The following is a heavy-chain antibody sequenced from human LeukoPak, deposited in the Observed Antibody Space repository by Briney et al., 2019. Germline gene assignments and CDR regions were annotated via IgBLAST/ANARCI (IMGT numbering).Heavy chain of an antibody. V-gene: IGHV4-39*07. CDR1: GGSISSSSYY. CDR3: AKTKYYYDSSGYYYLPFDY. CDR2: IYYSGST. D-gene: IGHD3-22*01. Sequence: SETLSLTCTVSGGSISSSSYYWGWIRQPPGKGLEWIGSIYYSGSTYYNPSLKSRVTISVDTSKNQFSLKLSSVTAADTAVYNCAKTKYYYDSSGYYYLPFDYWGQGTLVTVSS. J-gene: IGHJ4*02.